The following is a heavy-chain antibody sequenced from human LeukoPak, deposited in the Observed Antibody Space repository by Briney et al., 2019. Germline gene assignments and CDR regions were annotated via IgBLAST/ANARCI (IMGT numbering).Heavy chain of an antibody. CDR3: ARGIIGWPYYFDY. V-gene: IGHV3-23*01. D-gene: IGHD3-16*01. CDR2: VSGSGDFT. J-gene: IGHJ4*02. CDR1: GFTSSNYA. Sequence: RGSDRLSCAASGFTSSNYAMSWVRQAPGKGLEWVSAVSGSGDFTWYADSGKGRFTTSRDNSKNTLYLQMNSLRAEETAVYYCARGIIGWPYYFDYWGQGTPVSVS.